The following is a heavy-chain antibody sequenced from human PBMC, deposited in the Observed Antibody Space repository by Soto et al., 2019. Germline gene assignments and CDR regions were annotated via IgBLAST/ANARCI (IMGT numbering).Heavy chain of an antibody. D-gene: IGHD3-3*01. CDR1: GFTSSSYS. CDR2: ISSSSSYI. V-gene: IGHV3-21*01. J-gene: IGHJ6*02. CDR3: ARASYGRGYYTSYYYGMDV. Sequence: GGSLRLSCAASGFTSSSYSMNWVRQAPGKGLEWVSSISSSSSYIYYADSVKGRFTISRDNAKNSLYLQMNSLRAEDTAVYYCARASYGRGYYTSYYYGMDVWGQGTTVTVSS.